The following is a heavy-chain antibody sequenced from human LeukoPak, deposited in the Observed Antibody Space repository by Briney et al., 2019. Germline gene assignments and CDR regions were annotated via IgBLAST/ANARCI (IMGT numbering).Heavy chain of an antibody. CDR2: LFYTGST. D-gene: IGHD3-10*01. CDR1: EFSLSNVW. J-gene: IGHJ4*02. V-gene: IGHV4-59*01. CDR3: ARGDYDSGSLYDS. Sequence: PGGSLRLSCAASEFSLSNVWMSWVRQAPGEGLEWIGYLFYTGSTNYNPSLKSRVTLSLDTSKNQFSLKLRSVTAADTAVYYCARGDYDSGSLYDSWGQGTLVTVSS.